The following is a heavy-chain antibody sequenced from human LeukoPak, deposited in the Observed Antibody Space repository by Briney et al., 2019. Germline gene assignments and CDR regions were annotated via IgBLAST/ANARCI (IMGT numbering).Heavy chain of an antibody. CDR3: ARDPQGNYYFDY. Sequence: ASVKVSCKASGYTFTSYYMHWVRQAPGQGLEWMGIINPSGGSTSYAQKFQGRVTMTRDTSTSTVYMELSSLGSEDTAVYYCARDPQGNYYFDYWGQGTLVTVSS. D-gene: IGHD4-23*01. V-gene: IGHV1-46*01. J-gene: IGHJ4*02. CDR2: INPSGGST. CDR1: GYTFTSYY.